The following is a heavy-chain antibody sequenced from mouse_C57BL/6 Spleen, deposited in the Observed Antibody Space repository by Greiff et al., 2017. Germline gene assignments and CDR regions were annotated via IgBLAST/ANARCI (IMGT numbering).Heavy chain of an antibody. V-gene: IGHV5-17*01. CDR2: ISSGSSTI. J-gene: IGHJ2*01. CDR1: GFTFSDYG. D-gene: IGHD1-1*01. Sequence: DVMLVESGGGLVKPGGSLKLSCAASGFTFSDYGMHWVRQAPEKGLEWVAYISSGSSTIYYADTVKGRFTISRDNAKNTLFLQMTSLRSEDTAMYYCARIPTVVATDWDYFDYWGQGTTLTVSS. CDR3: ARIPTVVATDWDYFDY.